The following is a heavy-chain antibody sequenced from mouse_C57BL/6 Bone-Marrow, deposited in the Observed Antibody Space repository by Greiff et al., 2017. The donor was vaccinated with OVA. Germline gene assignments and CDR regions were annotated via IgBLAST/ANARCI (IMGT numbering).Heavy chain of an antibody. CDR2: ISSGGSYT. CDR1: GFTFSSYG. Sequence: EVQVVESGGDLVKPGGSLKLSCAASGFTFSSYGMSWVRQTPDKRLEWVATISSGGSYTYYPDSVKGRFTISRDNAKNTLYLQMSSLKSEDTAMYYCARPTTGTSFDYWGQGTTLTVSS. D-gene: IGHD4-1*01. CDR3: ARPTTGTSFDY. J-gene: IGHJ2*01. V-gene: IGHV5-6*01.